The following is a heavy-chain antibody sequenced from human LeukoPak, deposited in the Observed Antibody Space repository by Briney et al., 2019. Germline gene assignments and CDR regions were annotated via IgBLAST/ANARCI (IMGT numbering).Heavy chain of an antibody. CDR1: GFSYCDYY. V-gene: IGHV3-11*05. D-gene: IGHD2-15*01. CDR3: ARELGSSRAFDI. Sequence: GGSLRLSCAGSGFSYCDYYMAWIRQTPGKGLQRVSFFDRGRDGKGHADSVWGRFTISRDNDKNSLYLLMNSLTSEDTALYYWARELGSSRAFDIWGQGTMVTVSS. J-gene: IGHJ3*02. CDR2: FDRGRDGK.